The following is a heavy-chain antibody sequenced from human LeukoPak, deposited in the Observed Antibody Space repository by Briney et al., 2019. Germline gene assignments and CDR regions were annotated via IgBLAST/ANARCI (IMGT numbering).Heavy chain of an antibody. CDR2: ICRGDSET. CDR1: GYSFTNYW. D-gene: IGHD5-24*01. Sequence: GESLKISCESSGYSFTNYWIGWVRQMPGEGVELVGIICRGDSETRYSPSSHGQVTISDDKSISTAYLQWSSLKASDTAMYYCARLSGGDGYNPFDYWGQGTLVTVSS. V-gene: IGHV5-51*01. J-gene: IGHJ4*02. CDR3: ARLSGGDGYNPFDY.